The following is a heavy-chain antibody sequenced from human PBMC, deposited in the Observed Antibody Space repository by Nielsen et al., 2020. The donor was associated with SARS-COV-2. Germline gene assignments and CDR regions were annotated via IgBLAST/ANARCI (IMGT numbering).Heavy chain of an antibody. CDR1: GFTFSNAW. V-gene: IGHV3-15*01. CDR2: IKSKTDGGTT. Sequence: GESLKISCAASGFTFSNAWMSWVRQAPGKGLEWVGRIKSKTDGGTTDYAAPVKGRFTISRDDSKNTLYLQMNSLKTEDTAVYYCVKDPQVHSGYDSIDYWGQGTLVTVSS. CDR3: VKDPQVHSGYDSIDY. D-gene: IGHD5-12*01. J-gene: IGHJ4*02.